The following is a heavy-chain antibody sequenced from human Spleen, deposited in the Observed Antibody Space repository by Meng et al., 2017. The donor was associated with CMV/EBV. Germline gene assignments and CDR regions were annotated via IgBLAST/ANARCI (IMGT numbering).Heavy chain of an antibody. CDR3: ASGSSGYYYVY. CDR1: GGSSRSGEYL. D-gene: IGHD3-22*01. J-gene: IGHJ4*02. Sequence: ADLQESAPGLVTPCQPPPLTGTVSGGSSRSGEYLWSWIRQPPGKGLEWIGYIYYSGSTYYHPSLKSRVTISVDTSKNQFSLKLSSVTAADTAVYYCASGSSGYYYVYWGQGTLVTVSS. CDR2: IYYSGST. V-gene: IGHV4-30-4*08.